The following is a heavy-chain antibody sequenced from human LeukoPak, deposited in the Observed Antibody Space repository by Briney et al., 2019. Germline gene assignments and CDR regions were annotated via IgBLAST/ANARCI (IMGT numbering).Heavy chain of an antibody. CDR3: TSDWGVLADN. J-gene: IGHJ4*01. Sequence: KTGGSLRLSCAASGFNFANAYMSWVRQAPGKGLEWVGRIKNKVGGGTADYSAPVKGRFTISRDDSKNTLYLQMNSLKTEDTAVYYCTSDWGVLADNWGHGTLVTVSS. CDR2: IKNKVGGGTA. V-gene: IGHV3-15*01. D-gene: IGHD3-16*01. CDR1: GFNFANAY.